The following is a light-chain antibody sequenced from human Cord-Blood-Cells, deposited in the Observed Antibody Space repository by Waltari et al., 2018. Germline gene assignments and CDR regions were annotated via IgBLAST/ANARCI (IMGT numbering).Light chain of an antibody. CDR1: SSNIGSNY. Sequence: QSVLTQPPSASGTPGQRVTISCSGSSSNIGSNYVYWYQQLPGTAPKPLIYRNNQRPSGVPDRFSGSKSGTSASLAISELRSEDEADYYCAAWDDSLSGYVFGTGTKVTVL. J-gene: IGLJ1*01. CDR2: RNN. CDR3: AAWDDSLSGYV. V-gene: IGLV1-47*01.